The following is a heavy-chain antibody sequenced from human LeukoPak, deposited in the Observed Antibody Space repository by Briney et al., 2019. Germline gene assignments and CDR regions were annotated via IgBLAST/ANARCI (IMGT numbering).Heavy chain of an antibody. CDR1: GGSISTYY. J-gene: IGHJ4*02. Sequence: PSETLSLTCTVSGGSISTYYWSWIRQPPGKGLEWIGQIYYSGSTNYNPSLKSRVTISVDTSKNQFSLNLRSVTAADTAVYYCARDYYDNSGYYYRAAYFDYWGQGTLVTVSS. D-gene: IGHD3-22*01. V-gene: IGHV4-59*08. CDR2: IYYSGST. CDR3: ARDYYDNSGYYYRAAYFDY.